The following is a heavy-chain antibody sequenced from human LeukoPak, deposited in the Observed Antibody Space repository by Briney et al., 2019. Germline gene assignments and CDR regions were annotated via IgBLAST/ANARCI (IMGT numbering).Heavy chain of an antibody. CDR2: ISYDGSNK. Sequence: PGRSPRLSCAASGFTFSSYGMHWVRQAPGKGLEWVAVISYDGSNKYYADSVKGRFTISRDNSKNTLYLQMNSLRAEDTAVYYCAKEGSGWYKKLDYWGQGTLVTVSS. J-gene: IGHJ4*02. V-gene: IGHV3-30*18. CDR1: GFTFSSYG. D-gene: IGHD6-19*01. CDR3: AKEGSGWYKKLDY.